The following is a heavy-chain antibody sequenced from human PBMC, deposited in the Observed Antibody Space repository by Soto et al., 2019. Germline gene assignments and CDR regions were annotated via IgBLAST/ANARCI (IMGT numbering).Heavy chain of an antibody. CDR2: ISGSGGST. CDR1: GFTFSSYA. V-gene: IGHV3-23*01. CDR3: ANDKSPGHAIYYYYMDV. J-gene: IGHJ6*03. Sequence: HPGGSLRLSCAASGFTFSSYAMSWVRQAPGKGLEWVSAISGSGGSTYYADSVKGRFTISRDNSKNTLYLQRNSLRAEDTAVYYCANDKSPGHAIYYYYMDVWCKGTTVPDSS.